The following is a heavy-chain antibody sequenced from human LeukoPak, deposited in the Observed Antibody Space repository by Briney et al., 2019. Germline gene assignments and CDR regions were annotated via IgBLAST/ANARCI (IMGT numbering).Heavy chain of an antibody. CDR3: ARSLIGYFDWLALYY. D-gene: IGHD3-9*01. CDR2: IYPGDSDT. CDR1: GYSFTSYW. J-gene: IGHJ4*02. V-gene: IGHV5-51*01. Sequence: GESLKISRKGSGYSFTSYWIGWVRQMPGKGLEWMGIIYPGDSDTRYNPSFQGQVTISADKSISTAYLQWSSLKASDTAMYYCARSLIGYFDWLALYYWGQGTLVTVSS.